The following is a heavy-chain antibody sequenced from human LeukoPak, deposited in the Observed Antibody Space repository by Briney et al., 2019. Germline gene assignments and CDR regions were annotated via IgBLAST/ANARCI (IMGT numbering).Heavy chain of an antibody. CDR3: AKVSALWFGEGYYFDY. CDR2: ISYDGSNK. D-gene: IGHD3-10*01. CDR1: GFTFSSYA. V-gene: IGHV3-30-3*01. J-gene: IGHJ4*02. Sequence: GGSLRLSCAASGFTFSSYAMHWVRQAPGKGLEWVAVISYDGSNKYYADSVKGRFTISRDNSKNTLYLQMNSLRAEDTAVYYCAKVSALWFGEGYYFDYWGQRTLVTVSS.